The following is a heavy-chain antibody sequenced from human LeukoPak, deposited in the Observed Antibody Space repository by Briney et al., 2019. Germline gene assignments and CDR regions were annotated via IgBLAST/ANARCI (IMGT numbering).Heavy chain of an antibody. V-gene: IGHV3-7*01. D-gene: IGHD1-26*01. CDR3: AREIVGAIKSYFDY. CDR2: IRQDGGLK. CDR1: GFTFSSYW. Sequence: GGSLRLSCTASGFTFSSYWMSWVRQAPGKGLEWVANIRQDGGLKHYVDSVKGRSTISRDNAENSLYLQMNSLRAEDTAVYYCAREIVGAIKSYFDYWGQGTLVTASS. J-gene: IGHJ4*02.